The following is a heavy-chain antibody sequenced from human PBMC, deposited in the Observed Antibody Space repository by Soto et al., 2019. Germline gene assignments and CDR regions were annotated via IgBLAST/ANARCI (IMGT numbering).Heavy chain of an antibody. J-gene: IGHJ4*02. CDR1: GFTFSSYG. V-gene: IGHV3-30*18. CDR3: AKVHDSSGYYWVPFDY. Sequence: GGSLRLSCAASGFTFSSYGMHWVRQAPGKGLEWVAVISYDGSNKYYADSVKGRFTISRDNSKNTLYLQMNSLRAEDTAVYYCAKVHDSSGYYWVPFDYWGREPWSPS. CDR2: ISYDGSNK. D-gene: IGHD3-22*01.